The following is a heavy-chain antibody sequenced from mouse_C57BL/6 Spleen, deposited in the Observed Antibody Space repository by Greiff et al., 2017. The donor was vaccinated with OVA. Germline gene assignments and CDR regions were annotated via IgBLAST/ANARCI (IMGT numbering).Heavy chain of an antibody. V-gene: IGHV1-55*01. D-gene: IGHD1-1*01. CDR3: ATGSSSDYAMDY. CDR2: IYPGSGST. J-gene: IGHJ4*01. CDR1: GYTFTSYW. Sequence: VQLQQSGAELVKPGASVKMSCKASGYTFTSYWITWVKQRPGQGLEWIGDIYPGSGSTNYNEKFKSKATLTVDTSSSTAYMKLSSLTSEDSAVYYCATGSSSDYAMDYWGQGTSVTVSS.